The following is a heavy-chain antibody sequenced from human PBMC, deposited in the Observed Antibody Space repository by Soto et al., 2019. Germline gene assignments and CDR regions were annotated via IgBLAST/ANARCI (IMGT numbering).Heavy chain of an antibody. V-gene: IGHV3-23*01. Sequence: GGSLRLSCAASGFTFSSYAMSWVRQAPGRGLEWVSAISGSGGSTYYADSVKGRFTISRDNSKNTLYLQMNSLRAEDTAVYYCAKDWGAAAGTGQTFDYWGQGTLVTVSS. J-gene: IGHJ4*02. CDR3: AKDWGAAAGTGQTFDY. CDR1: GFTFSSYA. D-gene: IGHD6-13*01. CDR2: ISGSGGST.